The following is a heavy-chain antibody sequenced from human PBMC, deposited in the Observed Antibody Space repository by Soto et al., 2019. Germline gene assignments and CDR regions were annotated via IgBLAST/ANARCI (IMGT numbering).Heavy chain of an antibody. CDR3: ARRKGYGDHYFDY. CDR1: GHTFTSYA. J-gene: IGHJ4*02. CDR2: INAGNGNT. D-gene: IGHD4-17*01. Sequence: ASVKVSCKASGHTFTSYAMHWVRQAPGQRLEWMGWINAGNGNTKYSQKFQGRVTITRDTSASTAYMELSSLRSEDTAVYYCARRKGYGDHYFDYWGQGTLVTVSS. V-gene: IGHV1-3*01.